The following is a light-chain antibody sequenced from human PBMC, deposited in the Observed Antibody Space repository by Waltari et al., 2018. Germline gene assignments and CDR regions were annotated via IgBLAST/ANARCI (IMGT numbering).Light chain of an antibody. V-gene: IGKV2-30*01. CDR2: KVS. CDR1: QGLVYRDGNTC. CDR3: MQGTHWPFT. J-gene: IGKJ5*01. Sequence: DVVVTQSPLSLPVTLGQPASISCRSSQGLVYRDGNTCLNGFQQRPGQYPRRQIDKVSSRASGVPDGVSGRGSGTDFTLRISRVKAEDVGVYYCMQGTHWPFTFGQGTRLEIK.